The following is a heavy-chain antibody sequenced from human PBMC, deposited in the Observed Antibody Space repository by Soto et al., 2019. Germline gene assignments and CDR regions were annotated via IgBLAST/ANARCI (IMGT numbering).Heavy chain of an antibody. V-gene: IGHV4-39*01. J-gene: IGHJ6*02. CDR1: GGSISSSSYY. CDR2: IYYSGST. CDR3: ASHGYDILTGYQYYYYYGMDV. Sequence: SETLSLTCTVSGGSISSSSYYWGWIRQPPGKGQEWIGSIYYSGSTYYNPSLKSRVTISVDTSKNQFSLKLSSVTAADTAVYYFASHGYDILTGYQYYYYYGMDVWGQGTTVTVSS. D-gene: IGHD3-9*01.